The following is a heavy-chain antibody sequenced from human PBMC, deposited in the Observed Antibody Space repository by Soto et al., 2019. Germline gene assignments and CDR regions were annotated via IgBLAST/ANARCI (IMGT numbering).Heavy chain of an antibody. D-gene: IGHD3-22*01. CDR3: ARAPYYYDSSGYFPTPWFDP. Sequence: QVQLVQSGAEVKKPGSSVKVSCKASGGTFSSYTISWVRQAPGQGLEWMGRIIPILGIANYAQKFQGRVTITADKSTSTAYMELSSLRSEDTAVYYCARAPYYYDSSGYFPTPWFDPWGQGTLVTVSS. CDR1: GGTFSSYT. CDR2: IIPILGIA. V-gene: IGHV1-69*02. J-gene: IGHJ5*02.